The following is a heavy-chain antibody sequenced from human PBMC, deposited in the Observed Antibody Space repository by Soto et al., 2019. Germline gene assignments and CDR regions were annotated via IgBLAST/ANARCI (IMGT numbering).Heavy chain of an antibody. Sequence: LSLTCTVSGAALSSGGYFYTLVRQPPGKGLEWLGYIYYSGGTNYNPSLKSRVTISLDKSKSQFSLRLISVTAADTAVYYCTREQSDDNYFDPWGQGTLVTVSS. V-gene: IGHV4-61*08. CDR2: IYYSGGT. CDR3: TREQSDDNYFDP. CDR1: GAALSSGGYF. D-gene: IGHD6-19*01. J-gene: IGHJ5*02.